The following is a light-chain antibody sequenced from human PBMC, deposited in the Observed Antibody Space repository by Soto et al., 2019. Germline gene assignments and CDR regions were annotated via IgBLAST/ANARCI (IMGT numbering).Light chain of an antibody. Sequence: EIVLTQSPGTLSLSPGERATLSCRASQSVSSSYLAWYQQKPGQAPRLLIYDASSRATGIPDRFSGSGSGTDFTLTISRLEPEDFAVYYCHQYGSSTGYTFGQGTKLEIK. CDR1: QSVSSSY. CDR3: HQYGSSTGYT. V-gene: IGKV3-20*01. J-gene: IGKJ2*01. CDR2: DAS.